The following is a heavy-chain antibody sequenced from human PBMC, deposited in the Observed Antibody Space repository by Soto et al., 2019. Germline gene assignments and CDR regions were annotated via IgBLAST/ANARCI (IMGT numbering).Heavy chain of an antibody. D-gene: IGHD6-19*01. CDR3: ASGVGGLGGSSGWPDYAFDV. CDR1: GGTFTKYA. Sequence: QVQLVQSGAAVRKPGSSVKVSCKASGGTFTKYAITWVRQAPRQGLEWMGGIVALPGTTNYAQKCRGRVTISADESTSTAYLEPSSLRSEDTAVYYCASGVGGLGGSSGWPDYAFDVWGQGTMVIVSS. V-gene: IGHV1-69*01. CDR2: IVALPGTT. J-gene: IGHJ3*01.